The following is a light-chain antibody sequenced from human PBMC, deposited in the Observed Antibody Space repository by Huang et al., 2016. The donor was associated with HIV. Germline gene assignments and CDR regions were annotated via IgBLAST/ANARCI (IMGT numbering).Light chain of an antibody. CDR2: AAS. CDR1: QGISTY. J-gene: IGKJ2*01. CDR3: QQLESYPQT. V-gene: IGKV1-9*01. Sequence: IQLTQSPSSLSASVGERVTITCRASQGISTYLAWYQQKPGNAPKLLIYAASTLPSGVPLRFSGSISGTDFTLTISSLQPEYFATYYCQQLESYPQTFGQGTKLEIK.